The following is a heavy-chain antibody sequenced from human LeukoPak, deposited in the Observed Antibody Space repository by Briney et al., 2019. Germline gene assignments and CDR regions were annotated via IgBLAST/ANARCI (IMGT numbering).Heavy chain of an antibody. D-gene: IGHD6-13*01. J-gene: IGHJ3*02. CDR1: GDSISSYY. CDR2: IYTSGST. CDR3: AATRIAAAGAFDI. V-gene: IGHV4-4*07. Sequence: PSETLSLTCTVSGDSISSYYWSWIRQPAGKGLEWIGRIYTSGSTNYNPSLKSRVTISVDKSKNQFSLKLSSVTAADTAVYYCAATRIAAAGAFDIWGQGTMVTVSS.